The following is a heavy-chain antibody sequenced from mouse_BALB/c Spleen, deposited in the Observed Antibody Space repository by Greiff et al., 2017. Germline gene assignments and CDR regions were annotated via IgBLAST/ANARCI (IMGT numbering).Heavy chain of an antibody. CDR1: GYTFTSYW. D-gene: IGHD2-4*01. CDR3: TREAPSTMITTGDY. V-gene: IGHV1-5*01. CDR2: IYPGNSDT. J-gene: IGHJ2*01. Sequence: EVQLQESGTVLARPGASVKMSCKASGYTFTSYWMHWVKQRPGQGLEWIGAIYPGNSDTSYNQKFKGKAKLTAVTSTSTAYMELSSLTNEDSAVYYCTREAPSTMITTGDYWGQGTTLTVSS.